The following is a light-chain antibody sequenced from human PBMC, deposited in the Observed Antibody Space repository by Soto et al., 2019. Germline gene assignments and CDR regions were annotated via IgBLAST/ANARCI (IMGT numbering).Light chain of an antibody. CDR3: QQYVSSPIT. V-gene: IGKV3-20*01. CDR2: GAS. CDR1: QSVSSSY. J-gene: IGKJ5*01. Sequence: IVLTQSPGTLSLSPGERATLSCRASQSVSSSYLAWYQQKPGQAPRFLIYGASSRATGIPDRFSGSGSGTYFSFSISRLEPEDFAVYYCQQYVSSPITFGQGTRLEIK.